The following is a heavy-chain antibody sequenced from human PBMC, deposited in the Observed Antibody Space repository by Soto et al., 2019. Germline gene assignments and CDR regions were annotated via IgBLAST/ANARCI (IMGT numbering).Heavy chain of an antibody. CDR1: GGSISSYY. Sequence: SETLSLTCTVSGGSISSYYWSWIRQPPGKGLEWIGYIFYSGSTYYNPSLKSRVTISVDRSKNQFSLKLSSVTAADTGVYYCARYGGYEGLRFDPWGQGTLVTVSS. CDR2: IFYSGST. D-gene: IGHD5-12*01. V-gene: IGHV4-59*12. J-gene: IGHJ5*02. CDR3: ARYGGYEGLRFDP.